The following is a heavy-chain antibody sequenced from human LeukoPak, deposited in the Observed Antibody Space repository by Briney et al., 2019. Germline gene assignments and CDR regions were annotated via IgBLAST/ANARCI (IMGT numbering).Heavy chain of an antibody. D-gene: IGHD5-24*01. CDR2: IYSGGST. J-gene: IGHJ4*02. Sequence: SGGSLRLSCAVSGITVSNYGMSWVRQAPGKGLEWVSVIYSGGSTYYADSVKGRFTISRDNSKNTLYLQMNSLRAEDTAVYYCARAGKMANDYWGQGTLVTVSS. CDR1: GITVSNYG. V-gene: IGHV3-66*02. CDR3: ARAGKMANDY.